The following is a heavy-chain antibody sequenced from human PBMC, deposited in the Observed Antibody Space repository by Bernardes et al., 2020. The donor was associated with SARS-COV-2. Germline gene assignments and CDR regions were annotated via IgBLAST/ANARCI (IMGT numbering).Heavy chain of an antibody. D-gene: IGHD1-26*01. CDR1: GFTFSSYG. V-gene: IGHV3-30*18. CDR2: ISYDGSNK. J-gene: IGHJ5*02. CDR3: AKDSKYLRGWELLESPERWFDP. Sequence: GGSLRLSCAASGFTFSSYGMHWVRQAPGKGLEWVAVISYDGSNKYYADSVKGRFTISRDNSKNTLYLQMNSLRAEDTAVYYCAKDSKYLRGWELLESPERWFDPWGQGTLVTVSS.